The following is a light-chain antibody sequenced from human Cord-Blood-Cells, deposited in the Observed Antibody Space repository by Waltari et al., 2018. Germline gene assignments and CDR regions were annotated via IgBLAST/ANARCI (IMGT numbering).Light chain of an antibody. V-gene: IGKV4-1*01. CDR3: QQYYSTPFT. CDR2: WAS. Sequence: DIVMTQSPDSLAVSLGERATINCNSSQSVLYSSNNKDYLAWYQQKPGQPPKLRIYWASTRESGVPDRFSGSGSGTDVTLTISSLQAEDVAVYYCQQYYSTPFTFGPGTKVDIK. J-gene: IGKJ3*01. CDR1: QSVLYSSNNKDY.